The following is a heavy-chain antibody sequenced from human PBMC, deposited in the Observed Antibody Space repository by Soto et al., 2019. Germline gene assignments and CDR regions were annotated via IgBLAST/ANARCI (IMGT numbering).Heavy chain of an antibody. V-gene: IGHV1-3*01. J-gene: IGHJ5*02. CDR1: GYTFTSYA. CDR3: ARDPRITMVRGVKGWFDP. Sequence: QVQLVQSGAEVKKPGASVKVSCKASGYTFTSYAMHWVRQAPGQRLEWMGWINAGNGNTKYSQKFQGRVTITRDTSASTAYMELSSLRSEDTAVYYCARDPRITMVRGVKGWFDPWGQGTLATVSS. D-gene: IGHD3-10*01. CDR2: INAGNGNT.